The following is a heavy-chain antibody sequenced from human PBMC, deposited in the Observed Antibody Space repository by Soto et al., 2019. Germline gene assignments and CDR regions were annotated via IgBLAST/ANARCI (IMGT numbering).Heavy chain of an antibody. V-gene: IGHV3-23*01. J-gene: IGHJ4*02. D-gene: IGHD4-4*01. CDR3: ATTLYSNYVPPEGY. CDR2: ISGSGGSS. CDR1: GFTFSSYP. Sequence: EVQLLESGGDLVQPGGSLRLSCAASGFTFSSYPMSWVRQAPGKGLEWVSSISGSGGSSYYADSVKGRFTITRDNSKNTLHLQMNSLRAGDTAVYYCATTLYSNYVPPEGYWGQGTLVTVSS.